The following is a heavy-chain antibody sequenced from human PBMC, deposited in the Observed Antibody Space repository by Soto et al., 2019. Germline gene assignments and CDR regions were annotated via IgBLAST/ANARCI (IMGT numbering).Heavy chain of an antibody. D-gene: IGHD2-15*01. J-gene: IGHJ6*02. CDR1: GFTFSNYG. V-gene: IGHV3-33*01. CDR2: IWYDGSNK. Sequence: QVQLVESGGGVVQPGRSLRLSCAASGFTFSNYGMHWVRQAPGKGLEWVAVIWYDGSNKYYADSVKGRFTISRDNSKNPXYLQMNSLRAEDTAVYYCASEYCSGGSCYYYGMDVWGQGTTVTVSS. CDR3: ASEYCSGGSCYYYGMDV.